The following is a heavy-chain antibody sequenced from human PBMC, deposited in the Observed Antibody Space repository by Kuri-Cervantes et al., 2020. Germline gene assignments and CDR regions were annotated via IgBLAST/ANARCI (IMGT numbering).Heavy chain of an antibody. Sequence: SQTLSLTCAVYGGSFSGYYWSWIRQPPGKGLEWIGEINHSGSTNYNPSLKSRVTISIDTSKNQFSLKLSSVTAADTAVYYCAALRRTSGQLNYWGQGTLVTVSS. J-gene: IGHJ4*02. CDR2: INHSGST. CDR1: GGSFSGYY. CDR3: AALRRTSGQLNY. D-gene: IGHD3-10*01. V-gene: IGHV4-34*01.